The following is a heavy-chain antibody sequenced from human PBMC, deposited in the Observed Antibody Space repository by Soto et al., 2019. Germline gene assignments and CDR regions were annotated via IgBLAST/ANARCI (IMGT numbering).Heavy chain of an antibody. J-gene: IGHJ3*02. CDR1: GFTVSSNY. CDR2: IYSGGGT. Sequence: EVQLVESGGGLIQPGGSLRLSCAASGFTVSSNYMSWVRQAPGKGLEWVSVIYSGGGTYYADSVKGRFTISRDNSKNTLYLQMNSLRAEDTAVYYCARENDFAYCGGDCSKRAFDIWGQGTMVTVSS. CDR3: ARENDFAYCGGDCSKRAFDI. V-gene: IGHV3-53*01. D-gene: IGHD2-21*02.